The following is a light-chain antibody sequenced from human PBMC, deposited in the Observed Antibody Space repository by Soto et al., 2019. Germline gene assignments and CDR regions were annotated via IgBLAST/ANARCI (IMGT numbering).Light chain of an antibody. CDR2: DVT. CDR3: NSYTSSSTYG. CDR1: SSDVGGFNY. V-gene: IGLV2-14*03. J-gene: IGLJ1*01. Sequence: QSALTQPASVSGSPGQSITISCTGTSSDVGGFNYVSWYQQHPGKAPKLMIYDVTNRPSGVSYRFSGSKSGNTASLTISGLQAEDEAEYYCNSYTSSSTYGFGTGTKVTVL.